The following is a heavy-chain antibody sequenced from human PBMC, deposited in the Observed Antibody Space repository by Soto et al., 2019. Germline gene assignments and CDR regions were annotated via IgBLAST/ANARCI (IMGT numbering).Heavy chain of an antibody. CDR2: IIPIFGTA. J-gene: IGHJ5*02. Sequence: QVQLVQSGAEVKKPGSSVKVSCKASGGTFSSYAITWVRQAPGQGLEWKGGIIPIFGTANYAQKFQARVTITAVESTSTAYMELSRLRSEDTAVYYCARDRGPSIGYYPYWFDPWGQGTLVTVSS. CDR3: ARDRGPSIGYYPYWFDP. V-gene: IGHV1-69*12. D-gene: IGHD3-22*01. CDR1: GGTFSSYA.